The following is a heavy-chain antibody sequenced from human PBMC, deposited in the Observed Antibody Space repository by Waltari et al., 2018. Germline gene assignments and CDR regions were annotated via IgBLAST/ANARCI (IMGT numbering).Heavy chain of an antibody. CDR1: CGSLSGYY. D-gene: IGHD3-22*01. Sequence: VQLQQWGAGLLKPSETLSLTFAVYCGSLSGYYWRWIHQHPATGRGWVGEINHSGSTNYNPSLKCRVTISVDTSKNQFSLKLSSVTAADTAVYYCARHAQGYYYDSSGPTPNNWFDPWGQGTLVTVSS. CDR3: ARHAQGYYYDSSGPTPNNWFDP. CDR2: INHSGST. J-gene: IGHJ5*02. V-gene: IGHV4-34*01.